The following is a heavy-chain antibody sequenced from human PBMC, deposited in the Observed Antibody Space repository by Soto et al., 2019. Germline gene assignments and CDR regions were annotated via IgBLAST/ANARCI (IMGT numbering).Heavy chain of an antibody. CDR2: VSWNSDTI. V-gene: IGHV3-9*01. Sequence: EVQLVESGGGLVQPGRSLRLSCVASGFTFDDYAMHWVRQAPGKGLEWVSGVSWNSDTIAYADSVKGRFSISRDNAKKSRYLQMNRLRAEDTALYFCAKVGGLGSYYGWGLDVWGQGPTVTVSS. D-gene: IGHD3-10*01. CDR1: GFTFDDYA. J-gene: IGHJ6*02. CDR3: AKVGGLGSYYGWGLDV.